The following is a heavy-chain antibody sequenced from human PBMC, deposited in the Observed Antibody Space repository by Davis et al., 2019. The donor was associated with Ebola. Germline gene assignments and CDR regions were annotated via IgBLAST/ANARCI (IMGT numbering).Heavy chain of an antibody. D-gene: IGHD3-10*01. CDR2: TKQDGSET. CDR1: GFSFSGFW. CDR3: AKGPSGQKPKSSFDY. Sequence: PGGSLRLSCAASGFSFSGFWMSWVRQTPEKGLEWVAQTKQDGSETYYVDSVKGRFAVSRDNAKRSTYLRMSSLRVEDTATYYCAKGPSGQKPKSSFDYWGQGTLVTVSS. J-gene: IGHJ4*02. V-gene: IGHV3-7*03.